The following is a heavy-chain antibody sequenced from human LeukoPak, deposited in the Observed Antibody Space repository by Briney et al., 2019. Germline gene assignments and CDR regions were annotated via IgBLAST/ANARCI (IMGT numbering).Heavy chain of an antibody. D-gene: IGHD6-19*01. CDR3: ARVRSLNSVAGTVDY. CDR2: IYSSGST. J-gene: IGHJ4*02. CDR1: GFTFSSYS. Sequence: GGSLRLSCAASGFTFSSYSMNWVRQAPGKGLEWVSLIYSSGSTYYADSVKGRFTITRDNSKNTLYLQMSSLRAEDTAVYYCARVRSLNSVAGTVDYWGQGTLVTVSS. V-gene: IGHV3-53*01.